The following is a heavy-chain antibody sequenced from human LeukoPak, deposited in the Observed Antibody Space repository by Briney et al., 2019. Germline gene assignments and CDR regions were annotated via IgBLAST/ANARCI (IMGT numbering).Heavy chain of an antibody. V-gene: IGHV4-59*01. CDR2: AYYSGST. D-gene: IGHD5-24*01. Sequence: SETLSLTCTVSGVSISSYYWSWIRQPPGKGLEWIGYAYYSGSTNYNPSLKSRVTISVDTSKNQFSLNLSSVTAADTAVYYCARGNGYNFYWGQGTLVTVSS. J-gene: IGHJ4*02. CDR3: ARGNGYNFY. CDR1: GVSISSYY.